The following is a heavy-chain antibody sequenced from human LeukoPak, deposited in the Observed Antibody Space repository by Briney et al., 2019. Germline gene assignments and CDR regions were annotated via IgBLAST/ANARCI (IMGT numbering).Heavy chain of an antibody. J-gene: IGHJ4*02. D-gene: IGHD2-21*01. V-gene: IGHV4-39*07. CDR1: GGSISITRYY. CDR3: ARGVVIAPQTFDY. CDR2: MYSSGTT. Sequence: SETLSLTCTVSGGSISITRYYWGWIRQPPGKGLEWIASMYSSGTTYYNPSLKSRVTISVDTSKNQFSLKLSSVTAADTAVYYCARGVVIAPQTFDYWGQGTLVTVSS.